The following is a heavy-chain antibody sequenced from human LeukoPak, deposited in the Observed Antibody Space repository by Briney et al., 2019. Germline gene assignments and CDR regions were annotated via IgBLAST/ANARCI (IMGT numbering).Heavy chain of an antibody. CDR2: INQDAREI. J-gene: IGHJ4*02. CDR3: ATDRDNSDWQKRFDS. V-gene: IGHV3-7*01. CDR1: GFTFSRYW. D-gene: IGHD2-21*02. Sequence: GGSLRLPCAAAGFTFSRYWMNWYRQAPGKGLEWVGNINQDAREINYVDSVRGRFTISRDNAKNSLHLQMNSLRAEDTAVYYCATDRDNSDWQKRFDSWGQGTLVTVSS.